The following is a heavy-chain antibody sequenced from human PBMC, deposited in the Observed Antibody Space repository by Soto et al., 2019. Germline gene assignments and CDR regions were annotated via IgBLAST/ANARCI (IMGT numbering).Heavy chain of an antibody. CDR1: GYTFTSYY. Sequence: ASVKVSCKASGYTFTSYYMHWVRQAPGQGLEWMGIINPSGGSTSYAQKFQGRVTMTRDTSTSTVYIELSSLRSEDTAVYYCATEYYYDSSGYYSTLDYWGQGTLVTVSS. D-gene: IGHD3-22*01. V-gene: IGHV1-46*01. J-gene: IGHJ4*02. CDR3: ATEYYYDSSGYYSTLDY. CDR2: INPSGGST.